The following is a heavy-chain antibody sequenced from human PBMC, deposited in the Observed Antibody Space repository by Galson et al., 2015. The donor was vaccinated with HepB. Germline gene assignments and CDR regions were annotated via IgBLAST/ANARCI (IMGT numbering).Heavy chain of an antibody. Sequence: SETLSLTCTVSGGPISSSSYYWGWIRQPPGKGLEWIGSIYYSGSTYYNPSLKSRVTISVDTSKNQFSLKLSSVTAADTAVYYCARRITIFGVAIDYWGQGTLVTVSS. CDR2: IYYSGST. V-gene: IGHV4-39*01. D-gene: IGHD3-3*01. CDR1: GGPISSSSYY. CDR3: ARRITIFGVAIDY. J-gene: IGHJ4*02.